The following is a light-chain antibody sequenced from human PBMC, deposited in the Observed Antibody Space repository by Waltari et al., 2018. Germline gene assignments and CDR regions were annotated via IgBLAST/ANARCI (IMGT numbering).Light chain of an antibody. V-gene: IGLV3-19*01. CDR3: NSRDSSGNHLV. J-gene: IGLJ2*01. CDR2: GKN. Sequence: SSELIKDPAVSVALGQTVRITCQGDSPRSCYASWYQQKPGQAPVLVIYGKNNPPSEIPHLLSGSSAGNTAALTKPGAQAEDEAYYHCNSRDSSGNHLVFGGGNKLAVL. CDR1: SPRSCY.